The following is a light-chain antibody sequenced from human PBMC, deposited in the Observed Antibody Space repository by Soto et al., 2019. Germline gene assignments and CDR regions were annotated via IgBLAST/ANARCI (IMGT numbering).Light chain of an antibody. CDR1: SSDVGGSNY. Sequence: QSALIQPASVSGSPGQSITISCTGTSSDVGGSNYVSWYQHHPHRAPKLLIYEVSYRPSGVSNRFSGSKSGNMASLTLSGLQAEDEAEYYCSSYTSSNTLEVFGSGTKLTVL. J-gene: IGLJ2*01. CDR3: SSYTSSNTLEV. V-gene: IGLV2-14*01. CDR2: EVS.